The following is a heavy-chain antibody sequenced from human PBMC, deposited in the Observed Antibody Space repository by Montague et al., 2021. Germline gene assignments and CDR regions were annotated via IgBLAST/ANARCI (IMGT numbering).Heavy chain of an antibody. Sequence: SLRLSCAASGLTFSSFGMNWVRQAPGKGLEWVSYITSSSSTKDYADSVKGRFTISRDNAKNSLYLQMNSLRDEDTAVYYCAGGRGYSQGYWGQGTLVTVSS. CDR2: ITSSSSTK. J-gene: IGHJ4*02. V-gene: IGHV3-48*02. CDR3: AGGRGYSQGY. CDR1: GLTFSSFG. D-gene: IGHD5-18*01.